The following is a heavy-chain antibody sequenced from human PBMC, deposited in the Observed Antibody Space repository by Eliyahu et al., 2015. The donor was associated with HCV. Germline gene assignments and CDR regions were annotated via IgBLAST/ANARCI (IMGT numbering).Heavy chain of an antibody. J-gene: IGHJ6*03. CDR1: GYTFTSFG. CDR2: IRVYDGNT. D-gene: IGHD3-10*01. V-gene: IGHV1-18*01. Sequence: QVQLVQSGAEVKKPGASVKVSCKASGYTFTSFGISWVRQAPGQGLEWMGWIRVYDGNTNYAQKLQGRVTMTTDTSTSTAYMELRSLRSDDTAVYYCARAYYYGSGSYSKKYYYYYYMDVWGKGTTVTVSS. CDR3: ARAYYYGSGSYSKKYYYYYYMDV.